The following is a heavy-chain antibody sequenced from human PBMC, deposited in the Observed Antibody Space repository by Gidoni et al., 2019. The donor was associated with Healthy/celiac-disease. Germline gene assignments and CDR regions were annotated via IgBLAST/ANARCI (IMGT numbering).Heavy chain of an antibody. D-gene: IGHD4-17*01. J-gene: IGHJ6*02. V-gene: IGHV3-23*01. Sequence: EVHLLESGGGLVQPGGSLRLSCAASGFTFRSYAMSWVRQAPGKGLEWVAAISGSGGSTYYADSVKGRFTISRDNSKNTLYLQMNSLRAEDTAVYYCAKWGTVTTGYYYYGMDVWGQGTTVTVSS. CDR2: ISGSGGST. CDR1: GFTFRSYA. CDR3: AKWGTVTTGYYYYGMDV.